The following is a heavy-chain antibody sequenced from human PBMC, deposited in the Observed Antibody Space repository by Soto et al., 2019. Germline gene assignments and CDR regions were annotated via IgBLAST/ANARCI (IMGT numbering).Heavy chain of an antibody. CDR2: VHPDGGHT. CDR3: ARGDIDY. V-gene: IGHV1-46*01. CDR1: GYDFTNYY. Sequence: GASVKVSCKASGYDFTNYYVQWVRQAPGQGLKWMGVVHPDGGHTTYAQRFQDRVTMTRDMFTSTIYMELSSLRSEDTAVYYCARGDIDYWGQGTLVTVSS. J-gene: IGHJ4*02.